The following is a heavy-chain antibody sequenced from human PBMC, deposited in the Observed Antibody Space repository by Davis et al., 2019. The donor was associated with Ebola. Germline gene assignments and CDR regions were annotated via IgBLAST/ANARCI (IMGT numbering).Heavy chain of an antibody. CDR3: ARDGEVLERRVGAFDI. Sequence: AASVKVSCKASGYTFTSYYMHWARQAPGQGLEWMGIINPSGGSTNYAQKFQGRVTMTRDTSTSTVYMELSSLRSEDTAVYYCARDGEVLERRVGAFDIWGQGTMVTVSS. D-gene: IGHD1-1*01. CDR2: INPSGGST. J-gene: IGHJ3*02. V-gene: IGHV1-46*01. CDR1: GYTFTSYY.